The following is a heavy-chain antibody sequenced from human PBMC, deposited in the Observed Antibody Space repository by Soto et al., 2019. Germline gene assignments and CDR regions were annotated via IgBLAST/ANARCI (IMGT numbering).Heavy chain of an antibody. Sequence: EVQLLESGGGLVQPGGSLRLSCAGSGFTFSSYAMSWVRQAPGKGLEWVSAISGSGGSTYYADSVKGRFTISRDNSKNTLYLQMNSLRAEDTAVYYCAKGGSSGILFDYWGQGTLVTVSS. CDR2: ISGSGGST. V-gene: IGHV3-23*01. J-gene: IGHJ4*02. D-gene: IGHD6-19*01. CDR3: AKGGSSGILFDY. CDR1: GFTFSSYA.